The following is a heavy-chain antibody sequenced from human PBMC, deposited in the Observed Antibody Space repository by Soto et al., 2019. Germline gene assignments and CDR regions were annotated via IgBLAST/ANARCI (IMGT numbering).Heavy chain of an antibody. CDR2: INPNSGGT. Sequence: ASVKVSCKASGYTFTGYYMHWVRQAPGQGLEWMGWINPNSGGTNYAQKFQGRVTMTRDTSISTAYMELSRRRSDDTAVYYCARGRAGYSSSWSGAYYYYGMDVWGQGTTVTVSS. D-gene: IGHD6-13*01. V-gene: IGHV1-2*02. J-gene: IGHJ6*02. CDR3: ARGRAGYSSSWSGAYYYYGMDV. CDR1: GYTFTGYY.